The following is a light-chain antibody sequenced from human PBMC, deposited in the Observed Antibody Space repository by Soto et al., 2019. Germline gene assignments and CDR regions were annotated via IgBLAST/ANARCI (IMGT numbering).Light chain of an antibody. J-gene: IGKJ5*01. CDR2: AAF. V-gene: IGKV3-20*01. Sequence: EIVLTQSPGTLSLSPGERATLSCRASQSVSRSYIAWYQQKPGQAPRLLISAAFSRATGIPDRFRGSGAVTDFTLTISGLEAEDVAVYYCQQYGSSPVTFGQGTRLEIK. CDR1: QSVSRSY. CDR3: QQYGSSPVT.